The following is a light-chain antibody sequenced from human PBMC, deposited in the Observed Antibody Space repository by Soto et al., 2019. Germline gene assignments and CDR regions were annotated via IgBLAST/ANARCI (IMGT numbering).Light chain of an antibody. J-gene: IGKJ2*01. V-gene: IGKV3-11*01. CDR1: QSVSSY. Sequence: EIVLTQSPATLSLSPGERAALCCRASQSVSSYLAWYQQKPGQAPRLLIYDASNRATGIPARFSGSGSGTEFTLTISSLEPEDFAVYYCQQRSNWPRTFGQGTKLEIK. CDR3: QQRSNWPRT. CDR2: DAS.